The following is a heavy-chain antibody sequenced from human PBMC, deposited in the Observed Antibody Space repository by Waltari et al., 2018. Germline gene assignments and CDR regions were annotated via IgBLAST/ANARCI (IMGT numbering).Heavy chain of an antibody. J-gene: IGHJ3*02. D-gene: IGHD7-27*01. V-gene: IGHV3-15*02. Sequence: EVLLVEAGGSLVKPGGSLRLYCAGSGFSFSNAWMNWVRQAPGKGLEWVGRIKNKSDGGTIDYAAPLKGRFTISRDDSKNTLYLQMNSLKIEDTAVYYCTTRTWADGFDIWGQGTMVTVSS. CDR3: TTRTWADGFDI. CDR1: GFSFSNAW. CDR2: IKNKSDGGTI.